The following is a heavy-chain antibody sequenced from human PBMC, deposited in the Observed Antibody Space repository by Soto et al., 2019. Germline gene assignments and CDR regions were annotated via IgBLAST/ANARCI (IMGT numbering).Heavy chain of an antibody. CDR3: ARGRGYDFWSGYYSNWFDP. Sequence: SETLSLTCAVYGGSFGGYYWSWIRQPPGKGLEWIGEINHSGSTNYNPSLKSRVTISVDTSKNQFSLKLSSVTAADTAVYYCARGRGYDFWSGYYSNWFDPWGQGTLVTVS. D-gene: IGHD3-3*01. CDR1: GGSFGGYY. CDR2: INHSGST. V-gene: IGHV4-34*01. J-gene: IGHJ5*02.